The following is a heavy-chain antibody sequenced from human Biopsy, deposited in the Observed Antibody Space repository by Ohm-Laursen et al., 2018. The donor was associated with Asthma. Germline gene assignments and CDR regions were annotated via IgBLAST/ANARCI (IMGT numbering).Heavy chain of an antibody. CDR1: GASINSGGYS. Sequence: TLSLTCAVSGASINSGGYSWNWIRQPPGKGLELIAYLFHSGTTHYNPALKSRVTISVDRSQRQFSLKVNSVTAADTAVYYCARMNTLIQAANYFSYAMDVWGQGTTVTVSS. V-gene: IGHV4-30-2*01. J-gene: IGHJ6*02. D-gene: IGHD3-9*01. CDR3: ARMNTLIQAANYFSYAMDV. CDR2: LFHSGTT.